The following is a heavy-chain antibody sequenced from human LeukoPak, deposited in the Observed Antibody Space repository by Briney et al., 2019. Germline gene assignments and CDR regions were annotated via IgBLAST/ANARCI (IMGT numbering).Heavy chain of an antibody. CDR1: GFTFSSYA. V-gene: IGHV3-23*01. D-gene: IGHD2-2*01. Sequence: GGSLRLSCAASGFTFSSYAMSWVCQAPGKGLEWVSAISGSGGSTYYADSVKGRFTISRDNSKNTLYLQMNSLRAEDTAVYYCAKDRRYCSSTSCFEAFDYWGQGTLVIVSS. CDR2: ISGSGGST. CDR3: AKDRRYCSSTSCFEAFDY. J-gene: IGHJ4*02.